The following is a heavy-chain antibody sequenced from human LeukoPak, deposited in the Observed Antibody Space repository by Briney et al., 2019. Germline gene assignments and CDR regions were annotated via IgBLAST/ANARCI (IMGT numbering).Heavy chain of an antibody. V-gene: IGHV1-69*13. Sequence: SVKVSCKASGGTFSSYAISWVRQAPGQGLEWMGGIIPIFGTANYAQKFQGRVTTTADESTSTAYMELSSLRSEDTAVYYCASPNQPAAIRGDAFDIWGQGTMVTVSS. CDR3: ASPNQPAAIRGDAFDI. CDR1: GGTFSSYA. CDR2: IIPIFGTA. D-gene: IGHD2-2*02. J-gene: IGHJ3*02.